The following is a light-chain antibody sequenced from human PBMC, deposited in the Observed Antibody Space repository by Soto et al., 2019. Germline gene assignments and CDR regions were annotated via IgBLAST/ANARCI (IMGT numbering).Light chain of an antibody. Sequence: QSALTQPASVSGSPGQSITVSCTGTSSDVGGYNYVSWYQHHPGNAPKLMIYEVRNRPSGVSNRFSGSKSGNTASLTISGLQAEDEADYYCSSYATTNTYVFGTGTKLTVL. CDR2: EVR. V-gene: IGLV2-14*01. J-gene: IGLJ1*01. CDR3: SSYATTNTYV. CDR1: SSDVGGYNY.